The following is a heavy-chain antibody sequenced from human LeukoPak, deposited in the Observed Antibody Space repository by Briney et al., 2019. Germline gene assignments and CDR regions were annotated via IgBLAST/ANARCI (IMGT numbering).Heavy chain of an antibody. CDR2: IYHSGST. CDR3: ARGYYDSSGYYYVGY. V-gene: IGHV4-4*02. Sequence: SGTLSLTCAVSGGSISSSNWWSWVRQPPGKGLEWIGEIYHSGSTNYNPSLKSRVTISVDTSKNQFSLKLSSVTAADTAVYYCARGYYDSSGYYYVGYWGQGTLVTVS. CDR1: GGSISSSNW. J-gene: IGHJ4*02. D-gene: IGHD3-22*01.